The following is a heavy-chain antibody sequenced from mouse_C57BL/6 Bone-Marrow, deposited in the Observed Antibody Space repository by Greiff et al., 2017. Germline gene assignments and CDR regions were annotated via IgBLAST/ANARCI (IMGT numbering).Heavy chain of an antibody. V-gene: IGHV1-61*01. J-gene: IGHJ3*01. D-gene: IGHD1-1*01. CDR3: ASYYYGA. Sequence: QVQLQQSGAELVRPGSSVKLSCKASGYTFTSYWMDWVKQRPGQGLDWIGNIYPSDSENHYNQKFKDKATLTVDKSSSTAYMQLSSLTSEDSAVYYCASYYYGAWGQGTLVTVSA. CDR2: IYPSDSEN. CDR1: GYTFTSYW.